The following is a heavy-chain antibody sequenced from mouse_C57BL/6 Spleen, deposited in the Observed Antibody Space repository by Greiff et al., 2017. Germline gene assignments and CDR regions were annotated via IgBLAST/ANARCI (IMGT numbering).Heavy chain of an antibody. J-gene: IGHJ2*01. D-gene: IGHD2-4*01. CDR3: RGCYDYDGGAFDY. V-gene: IGHV14-1*01. CDR1: GFNIKDYY. Sequence: VQLQQSGAELVRPGASVKLSCTASGFNIKDYYMHWVKQRPEQGLEWIGRIDPGDGDTEYAPKFQGKATMTADTSSNTAYLQLSSLTTEDTAVYYCRGCYDYDGGAFDYWGQGTTLTVAS. CDR2: IDPGDGDT.